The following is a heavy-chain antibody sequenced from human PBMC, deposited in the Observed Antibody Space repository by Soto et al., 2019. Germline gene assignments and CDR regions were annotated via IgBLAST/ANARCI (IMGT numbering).Heavy chain of an antibody. J-gene: IGHJ4*02. V-gene: IGHV4-34*01. CDR3: ARDYSASSGRPTIDY. CDR1: GGSFSGYY. CDR2: INHSGST. D-gene: IGHD3-22*01. Sequence: QVQLQQWGAGLLKPSETLSLTCAVYGGSFSGYYWSWIRQPPGKGLEWIGEINHSGSTNYNPSLMRRVTISVHTSTHQFSLTLRSVTAAATPVYYCARDYSASSGRPTIDYWGQGTLVPVSS.